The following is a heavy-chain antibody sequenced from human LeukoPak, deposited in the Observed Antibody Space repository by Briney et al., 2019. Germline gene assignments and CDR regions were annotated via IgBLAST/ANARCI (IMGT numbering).Heavy chain of an antibody. CDR1: GGSFSGYY. CDR2: INHSGST. Sequence: PSETLSLTCAVYGGSFSGYYWSWIRQPPGKGLEWIGEINHSGSTNYNPSLKSRVTISVDTSKNQFSLKLSSATAADTAVYYCAGRGHFKWFDPWGQGTLVTVSS. CDR3: AGRGHFKWFDP. V-gene: IGHV4-34*01. J-gene: IGHJ5*02.